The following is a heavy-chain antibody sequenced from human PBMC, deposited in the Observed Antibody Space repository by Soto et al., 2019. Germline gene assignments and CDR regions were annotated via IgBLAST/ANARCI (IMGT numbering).Heavy chain of an antibody. CDR3: ARDHVVLVPAAKGYGMDV. CDR1: GFTFSSYA. Sequence: PGGSLRLSCAASGFTFSSYAMHWVRQAPGKGLEWVAVISYDGSNKYYADSVKGRFTISRDNSKNTLYLQMNSLRAEDTAVYYCARDHVVLVPAAKGYGMDVWSQGTTVTVSS. CDR2: ISYDGSNK. J-gene: IGHJ6*02. D-gene: IGHD2-2*01. V-gene: IGHV3-30-3*01.